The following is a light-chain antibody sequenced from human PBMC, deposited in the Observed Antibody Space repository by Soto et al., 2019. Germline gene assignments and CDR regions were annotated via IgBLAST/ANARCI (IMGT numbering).Light chain of an antibody. CDR1: SSDVGAYTY. J-gene: IGLJ2*01. V-gene: IGLV2-14*01. CDR3: SSYTTSNTLV. CDR2: GVS. Sequence: QSALTQPASVSGSPGQSVTISCTGTSSDVGAYTYVSWYQQHPGKAPKLMIFGVSDRPSGVSNRFSGSKSGNTASLTISGLQAEDDADYYCSSYTTSNTLVFGGGTKLTVL.